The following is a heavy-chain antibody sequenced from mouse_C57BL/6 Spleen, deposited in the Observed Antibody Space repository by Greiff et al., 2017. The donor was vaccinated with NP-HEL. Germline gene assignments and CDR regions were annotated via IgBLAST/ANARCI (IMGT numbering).Heavy chain of an antibody. Sequence: QVHVKQPGAELVKPGASVKMSCKASGYTFTSYWITWVKQRPGPGLAWLGDIYPGSGSTNYNEKFKSKATLTVDTSSSTAYMQLSSLTSEDSAVYYCAISRILLRSFMDYWGQGTSVTVSS. J-gene: IGHJ4*01. CDR3: AISRILLRSFMDY. CDR1: GYTFTSYW. D-gene: IGHD1-1*01. V-gene: IGHV1-55*01. CDR2: IYPGSGST.